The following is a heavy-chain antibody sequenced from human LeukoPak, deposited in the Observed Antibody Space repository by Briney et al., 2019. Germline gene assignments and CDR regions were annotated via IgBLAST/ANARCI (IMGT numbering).Heavy chain of an antibody. CDR3: ARAPMVTAIGGLDY. V-gene: IGHV1-69*13. CDR1: GGTFSSYA. Sequence: GASVKVSCKASGGTFSSYAISWVRQAPGQGLEWMGGIIPIFGTANYAQKFQGRVTITADGSTSTAYMELSSLRSEDTAVYYCARAPMVTAIGGLDYWGQGTLVTVSS. D-gene: IGHD2-21*02. J-gene: IGHJ4*02. CDR2: IIPIFGTA.